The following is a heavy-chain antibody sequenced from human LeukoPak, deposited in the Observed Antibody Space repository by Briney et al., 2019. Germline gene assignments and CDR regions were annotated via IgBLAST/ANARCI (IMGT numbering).Heavy chain of an antibody. J-gene: IGHJ4*01. Sequence: PSETLSLTCTVSGGSISSSSYYWGWIRQPPGKGLEWIGYVYNRDISGSTNYNPSLESRVTILADTSKNQLSLKLSSVTAADTAVYYCARETGSPGAVAGLFDYWGHGALVTVSS. CDR1: GGSISSSSYY. CDR3: ARETGSPGAVAGLFDY. CDR2: VYNRDISGST. V-gene: IGHV4-61*01. D-gene: IGHD6-19*01.